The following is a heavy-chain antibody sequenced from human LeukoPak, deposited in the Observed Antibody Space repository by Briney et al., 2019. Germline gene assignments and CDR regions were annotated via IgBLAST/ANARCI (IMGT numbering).Heavy chain of an antibody. V-gene: IGHV1-18*01. D-gene: IGHD3-16*01. CDR3: ARDRWGTSWFDP. CDR1: GYTFTSYG. CDR2: ISAYNGNT. J-gene: IGHJ5*02. Sequence: ASVTVSCKASGYTFTSYGISWVRQAPGQGLEWMGWISAYNGNTNYAQKLQGRVTMTTDTSTSTAYMELRSLRSDDTAVYYCARDRWGTSWFDPWGQGTLVTVSS.